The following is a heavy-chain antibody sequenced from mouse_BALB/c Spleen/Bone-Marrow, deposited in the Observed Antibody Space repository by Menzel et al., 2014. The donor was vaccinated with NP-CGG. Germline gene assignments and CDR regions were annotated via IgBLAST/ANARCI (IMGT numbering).Heavy chain of an antibody. CDR1: GFSLTGYG. V-gene: IGHV2-6-7*01. CDR3: ARSFTTVVATPFDY. Sequence: VQLQQSGPGLVAPSQSLSITCTVSGFSLTGYGVNWVRQPPGKGLEWLGMIWGDGSTDYNSVHKSRLNISKDNSKSQVFLKMNSLQTDDTARYYCARSFTTVVATPFDYWGQGTTLTVSS. J-gene: IGHJ2*01. D-gene: IGHD1-1*01. CDR2: IWGDGST.